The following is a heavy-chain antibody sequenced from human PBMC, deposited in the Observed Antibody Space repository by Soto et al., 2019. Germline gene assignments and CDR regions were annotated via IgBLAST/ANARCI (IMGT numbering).Heavy chain of an antibody. CDR2: IGTAGDT. CDR1: GFTFSSYD. V-gene: IGHV3-13*01. J-gene: IGHJ3*02. CDR3: ARDLGIAASGGAFDI. Sequence: GGSLRLSCAASGFTFSSYDMHWVRQATGKGLEWVSAIGTAGDTYYPGSVKGRFTISRENAKNSLYLQMNSLRAEDTAVYYCARDLGIAASGGAFDIWGQGTMVTVSS. D-gene: IGHD6-13*01.